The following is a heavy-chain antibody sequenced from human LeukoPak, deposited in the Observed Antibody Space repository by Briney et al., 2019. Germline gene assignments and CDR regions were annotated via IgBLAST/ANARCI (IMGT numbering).Heavy chain of an antibody. Sequence: GRSLRLSCAASGFTFDDYAMHWVRQAPGKGLEWVSGISWNSGSIGYADSVKGRFTISRDNAKNPLYLQMNSLRAEDTALYYCAKALLGGNYYYGMDVWGQGTTVTVSS. V-gene: IGHV3-9*01. CDR3: AKALLGGNYYYGMDV. D-gene: IGHD1-26*01. CDR2: ISWNSGSI. CDR1: GFTFDDYA. J-gene: IGHJ6*02.